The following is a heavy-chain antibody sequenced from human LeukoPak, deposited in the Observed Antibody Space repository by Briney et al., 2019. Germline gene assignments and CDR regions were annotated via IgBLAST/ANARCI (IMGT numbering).Heavy chain of an antibody. CDR1: GFTFSSYA. CDR3: ARGDDYGDSLVAY. V-gene: IGHV3-23*01. Sequence: PGGSLRLSCAASGFTFSSYAMSWVRQAPGKGLEWVSAISGSGGSTYYADSVKGRFTISRDNAKNSLYLQMNSLRAEDTAVYYCARGDDYGDSLVAYWGQGTLVTVSS. CDR2: ISGSGGST. J-gene: IGHJ4*02. D-gene: IGHD4-17*01.